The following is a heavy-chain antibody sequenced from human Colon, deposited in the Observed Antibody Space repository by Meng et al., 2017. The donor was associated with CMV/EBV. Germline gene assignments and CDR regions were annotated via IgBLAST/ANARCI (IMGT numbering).Heavy chain of an antibody. Sequence: ASVKVSCKASGYTFTGYYMHWVRQAPGQGLEWMGYNNPNTGDTHYAQKFQGRVTMARDTSSNTAYMELTSLKSDDTAVYFCARGSQSQRLLDYWGQGTLVTVSS. CDR1: GYTFTGYY. J-gene: IGHJ4*02. V-gene: IGHV1-2*02. D-gene: IGHD6-25*01. CDR3: ARGSQSQRLLDY. CDR2: NNPNTGDT.